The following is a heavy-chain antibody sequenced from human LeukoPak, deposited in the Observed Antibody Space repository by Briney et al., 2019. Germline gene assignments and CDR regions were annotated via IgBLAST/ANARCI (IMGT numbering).Heavy chain of an antibody. CDR1: GYTFTSYY. CDR3: ARAEISGGDCYH. D-gene: IGHD2-21*01. J-gene: IGHJ5*02. V-gene: IGHV1-46*03. CDR2: INPSGGST. Sequence: ASVEVSCKASGYTFTSYYMHWVRQAPGQGLEWMGIINPSGGSTSYAQKFQGRVTMTRDTSTSTVYMELSSLRSEDTAVYYCARAEISGGDCYHWAQGTLVTVSS.